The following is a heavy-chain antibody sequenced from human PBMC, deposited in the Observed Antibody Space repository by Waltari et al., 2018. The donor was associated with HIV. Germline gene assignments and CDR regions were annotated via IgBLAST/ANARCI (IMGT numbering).Heavy chain of an antibody. CDR1: GAPISSRTYY. D-gene: IGHD3-9*01. CDR3: ARHYAWFDILTGSPPTYYFDS. V-gene: IGHV4-39*01. J-gene: IGHJ4*02. CDR2: MYYRGIT. Sequence: QLKLLQSGPRLVKPSETLSLPCSVSGAPISSRTYYWGWIRPPPGKGLQYLGSMYYRGITYYNPPLNSRLTLAADTSKNQFSLRLNSVTAADTAVYYCARHYAWFDILTGSPPTYYFDSWGPGSLVTVS.